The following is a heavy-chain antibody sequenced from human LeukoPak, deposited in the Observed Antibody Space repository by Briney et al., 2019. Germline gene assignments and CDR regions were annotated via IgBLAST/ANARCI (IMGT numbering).Heavy chain of an antibody. Sequence: ASVKVSCKASGYTFTSYDINWVRQATGQGLEWMGWMSPNSGDTGYAQKFQGRVTMTEDTSTDTAYMELSSLRSEDTAVYYCATVPLYDSSGYPDYWGQGTLVTVSS. J-gene: IGHJ4*02. D-gene: IGHD3-22*01. V-gene: IGHV1-8*01. CDR3: ATVPLYDSSGYPDY. CDR2: MSPNSGDT. CDR1: GYTFTSYD.